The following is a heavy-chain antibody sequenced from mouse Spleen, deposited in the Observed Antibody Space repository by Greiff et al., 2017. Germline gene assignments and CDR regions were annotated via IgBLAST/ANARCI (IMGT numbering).Heavy chain of an antibody. Sequence: EVMLVESGGGLVKPGGSLKLSCAASGFTFSSYAMSWVRQTPEKRLEWVATISDGGSYTYYPDNVKGRFTISRDNAKNNLYLQMSHLKSEDTAMYYCARGELRSARDYWGQGTTLTVSS. CDR2: ISDGGSYT. D-gene: IGHD3-1*01. J-gene: IGHJ2*01. V-gene: IGHV5-4*03. CDR3: ARGELRSARDY. CDR1: GFTFSSYA.